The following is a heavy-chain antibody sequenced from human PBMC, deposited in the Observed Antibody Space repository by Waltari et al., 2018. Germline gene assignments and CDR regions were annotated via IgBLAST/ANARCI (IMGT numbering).Heavy chain of an antibody. CDR1: GFTFSDYS. J-gene: IGHJ5*02. CDR3: APLYFDWSSATS. CDR2: LSGSSIYI. D-gene: IGHD3-9*01. Sequence: EVQLVESGGGLVKPGGALRLSCAASGFTFSDYSMNWVRQAPGKGLGWVASLSGSSIYIYNTAPAKGRFTLSRDNAGNSLYLQMGSLRAEDTAVYYCAPLYFDWSSATSWGQGTLVTVSS. V-gene: IGHV3-21*02.